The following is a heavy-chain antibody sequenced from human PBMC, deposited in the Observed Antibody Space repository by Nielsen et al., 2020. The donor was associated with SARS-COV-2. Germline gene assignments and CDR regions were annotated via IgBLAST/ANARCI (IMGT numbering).Heavy chain of an antibody. Sequence: GESLKISCKGSGYSFTSYWIGWVRQMPGKGLEWMGIIYPGDSDTRYSPSSQGQVTISADKSISTAYLQWSSLKASDTAMYYCARSEMATTHYFDYWGQGTLVTVSS. D-gene: IGHD5-24*01. V-gene: IGHV5-51*01. CDR3: ARSEMATTHYFDY. J-gene: IGHJ4*02. CDR1: GYSFTSYW. CDR2: IYPGDSDT.